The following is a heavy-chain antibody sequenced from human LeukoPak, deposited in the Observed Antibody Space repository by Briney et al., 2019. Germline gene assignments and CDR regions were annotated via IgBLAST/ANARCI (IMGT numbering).Heavy chain of an antibody. Sequence: GVSLRLSCAASGFTFSNDGMHWVRQAPGRGLEWVALISYDGSDKHNADSVKGRFTVSRDNFKNTLYLQMNSLSRDDTAVYYCVGVGGYDSSGFLDYWGQGTLVTVSS. V-gene: IGHV3-30*03. CDR2: ISYDGSDK. J-gene: IGHJ4*02. CDR1: GFTFSNDG. D-gene: IGHD3-22*01. CDR3: VGVGGYDSSGFLDY.